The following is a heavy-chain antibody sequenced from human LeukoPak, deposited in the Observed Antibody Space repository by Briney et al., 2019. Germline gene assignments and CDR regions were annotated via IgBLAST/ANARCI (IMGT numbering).Heavy chain of an antibody. CDR3: ARGIAADEEHY. Sequence: GGSLRLSCAASGFTFRTYAVDWVRQAPGKGLEWVSTMTSSSSHIYYADSVKGRFTISRDNAENSLYLQMNSLRVEDTAVYYCARGIAADEEHYWGQGTLVTVSS. V-gene: IGHV3-21*01. J-gene: IGHJ4*02. D-gene: IGHD6-13*01. CDR2: MTSSSSHI. CDR1: GFTFRTYA.